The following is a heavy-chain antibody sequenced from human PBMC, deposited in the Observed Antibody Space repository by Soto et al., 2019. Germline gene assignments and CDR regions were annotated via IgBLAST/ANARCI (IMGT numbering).Heavy chain of an antibody. J-gene: IGHJ3*02. V-gene: IGHV3-23*01. CDR2: ISGSGGST. D-gene: IGHD6-19*01. CDR1: GFTFSSYA. Sequence: GGSLRLSCAASGFTFSSYAMSWVRQAPGKGLEWVSAISGSGGSTYYADSVKGRFTISRDNSKNTLYLQMNSLRAEDTAVYYCAKDLTRGIAVADSDAFDIWGQGTMVTVSS. CDR3: AKDLTRGIAVADSDAFDI.